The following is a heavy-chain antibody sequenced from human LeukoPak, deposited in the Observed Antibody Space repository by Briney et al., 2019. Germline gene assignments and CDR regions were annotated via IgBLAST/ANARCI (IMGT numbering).Heavy chain of an antibody. J-gene: IGHJ4*02. V-gene: IGHV3-74*01. D-gene: IGHD3-10*01. Sequence: RGSLRLSCAASGFTLCSFWMHMVGQAAGKGRGSVSRINSDGSSTSYADSVKGRVTISRDNAKNTLYLQMNSLRAEDTAVYYCARDLIWFGEFHDYWGQGTLVTVSS. CDR3: ARDLIWFGEFHDY. CDR2: INSDGSST. CDR1: GFTLCSFW.